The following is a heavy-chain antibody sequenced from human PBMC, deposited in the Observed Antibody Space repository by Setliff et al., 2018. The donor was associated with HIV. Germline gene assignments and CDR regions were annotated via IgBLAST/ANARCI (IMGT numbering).Heavy chain of an antibody. CDR1: GFTFSNAW. D-gene: IGHD3-10*01. J-gene: IGHJ4*02. CDR3: TTDDGSGTFYPPPYFDN. Sequence: PGGSLRLSCAASGFTFSNAWMSWVRQAPGKGLEWVGRIKSKTDGGTTDYAAPVKGRFTISRDDSKNTLYLQMNSLKTEDTAVYYCTTDDGSGTFYPPPYFDNWGQGTLVTVS. V-gene: IGHV3-15*01. CDR2: IKSKTDGGTT.